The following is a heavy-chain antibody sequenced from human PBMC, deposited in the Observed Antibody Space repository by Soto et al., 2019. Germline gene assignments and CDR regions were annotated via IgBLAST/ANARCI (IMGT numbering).Heavy chain of an antibody. CDR3: ARGGPGIVGATTHFDY. CDR1: GGTFSSYA. J-gene: IGHJ4*02. CDR2: IIPIFGTA. V-gene: IGHV1-69*01. Sequence: QVQLVQSGAEVKKPGSSVKVSCKASGGTFSSYAISWVGQAPGQGLEWMGGIIPIFGTANYAQKFQGRVTITADESTSTAYMELSSLRSEDTAVYYCARGGPGIVGATTHFDYWGQGTLVTVSS. D-gene: IGHD1-26*01.